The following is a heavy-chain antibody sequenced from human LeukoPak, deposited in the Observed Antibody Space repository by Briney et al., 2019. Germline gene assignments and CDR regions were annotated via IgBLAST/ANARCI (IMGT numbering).Heavy chain of an antibody. D-gene: IGHD6-13*01. Sequence: GGSLRLSCAASGFTFSSYSMNWVRQAPGKGLEWVSSISSSSSYIYYADSVKGRFTISRDNAKNSLYLQMNSLRAEDTAVYYCARDWGSWDFDFWGQGTLVTVSS. CDR1: GFTFSSYS. CDR3: ARDWGSWDFDF. CDR2: ISSSSSYI. J-gene: IGHJ4*02. V-gene: IGHV3-21*01.